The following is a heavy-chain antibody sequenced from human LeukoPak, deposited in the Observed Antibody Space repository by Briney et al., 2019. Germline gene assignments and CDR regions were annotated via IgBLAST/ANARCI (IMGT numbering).Heavy chain of an antibody. CDR3: TTQYYYDSSGYYAIFDY. Sequence: GGSLRLSCAASGFTFSNAWMSWVRQAPGKGLEWVGRIKSKTDGGTTDYAAPVKGRFTISRDDSKNTLYLQMNSLKTEDTAVYYCTTQYYYDSSGYYAIFDYWGQGTLVTVSS. CDR1: GFTFSNAW. J-gene: IGHJ4*02. CDR2: IKSKTDGGTT. D-gene: IGHD3-22*01. V-gene: IGHV3-15*01.